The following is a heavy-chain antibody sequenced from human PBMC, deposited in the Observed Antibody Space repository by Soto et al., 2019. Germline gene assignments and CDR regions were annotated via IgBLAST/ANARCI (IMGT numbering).Heavy chain of an antibody. V-gene: IGHV4-30-4*01. Sequence: ASETLSLTXTVSGGSIDNYEYYWTWIRQPPGKGLEWVGYIYYSGRTNYNPSLNSRLTISLDTSKNQFSLRLTSVSAADTAMYYCARDRSNSPDYFDFWGQGTLVTVSS. CDR2: IYYSGRT. CDR3: ARDRSNSPDYFDF. J-gene: IGHJ4*02. CDR1: GGSIDNYEYY. D-gene: IGHD6-6*01.